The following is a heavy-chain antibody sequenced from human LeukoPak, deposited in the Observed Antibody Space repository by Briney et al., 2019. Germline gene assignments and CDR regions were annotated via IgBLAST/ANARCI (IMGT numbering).Heavy chain of an antibody. Sequence: ASVTVSCKASVYTFISYDMHWVRQAPGQGLEWMGWINPYSGDTNYAQKLQGRVTMTTDTSISTAYMELSRLRSDDTAVYYCARRPLCISTIWFLWLDSNFRHWGQGTRVTGPS. CDR3: ARRPLCISTIWFLWLDSNFRH. V-gene: IGHV1-2*02. J-gene: IGHJ1*01. CDR2: INPYSGDT. CDR1: VYTFISYD. D-gene: IGHD2-2*01.